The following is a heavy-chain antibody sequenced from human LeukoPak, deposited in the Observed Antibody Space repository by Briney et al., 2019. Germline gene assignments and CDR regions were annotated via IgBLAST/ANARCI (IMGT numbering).Heavy chain of an antibody. V-gene: IGHV3-7*02. J-gene: IGHJ4*02. CDR1: GFTFSDYW. CDR2: IKQDGTEK. Sequence: GGSLRLSCAASGFTFSDYWMTWVRQAPGKGLEWVATIKQDGTEKYYVDSVKGRFSISRDNPKNSLYLQMNNLRAEDTAVYYCANGRGSAYWGQGTLVTVSP. CDR3: ANGRGSAY. D-gene: IGHD2-8*01.